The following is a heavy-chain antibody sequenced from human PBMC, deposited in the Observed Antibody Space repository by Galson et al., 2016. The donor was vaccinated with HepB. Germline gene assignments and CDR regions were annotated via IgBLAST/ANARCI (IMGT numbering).Heavy chain of an antibody. D-gene: IGHD5-18*01. Sequence: PALVKPTQTLTLTCTFSGFSLSTSGVGVGWIRQPPGEALEWLGVIYWNDDKRYSPSLKNRLTITKDTSKNQVVLTMTNMDPVDTATYYCAHRLRSTYGWSCDHWGQGTLVTVAS. CDR3: AHRLRSTYGWSCDH. CDR2: IYWNDDK. J-gene: IGHJ4*02. V-gene: IGHV2-5*01. CDR1: GFSLSTSGVG.